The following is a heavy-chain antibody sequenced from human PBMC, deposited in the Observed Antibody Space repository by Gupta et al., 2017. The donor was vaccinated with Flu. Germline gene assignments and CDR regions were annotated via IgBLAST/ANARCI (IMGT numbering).Heavy chain of an antibody. D-gene: IGHD2/OR15-2a*01. CDR2: INRDGSEK. CDR3: FTSRD. V-gene: IGHV3-7*01. J-gene: IGHJ4*02. CDR1: GFSFSDFW. Sequence: EVQIVESGGGLVQPGGSMRLSCAVSGFSFSDFWMNWVRQAPGKGLEGVANINRDGSEKHDVDSVKGRFTISRDNAKQSTYLQMDSLRGEDTAVYYCFTSRDWGQGRLVTVSS.